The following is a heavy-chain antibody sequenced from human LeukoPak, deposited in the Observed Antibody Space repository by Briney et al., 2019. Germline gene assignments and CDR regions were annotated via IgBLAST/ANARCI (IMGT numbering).Heavy chain of an antibody. D-gene: IGHD3-22*01. V-gene: IGHV3-74*01. CDR1: GFTFSSYW. Sequence: GGSLRLSCAASGFTFSSYWMHWVRQAPGKGLVWVSRINSDGSSTSYADSVKGRFTTSRDNAKNTLYLQMNSLRAEDTAVYYCARYGSSGYLDYWGQGTLVTVSS. J-gene: IGHJ4*02. CDR3: ARYGSSGYLDY. CDR2: INSDGSST.